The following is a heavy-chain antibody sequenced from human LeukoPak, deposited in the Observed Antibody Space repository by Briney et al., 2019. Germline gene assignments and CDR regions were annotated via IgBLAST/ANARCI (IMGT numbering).Heavy chain of an antibody. CDR2: ISGSGGST. Sequence: PGGSLRLPCAASGFTFSSYAMSWVRQAPGKGLEWVSAISGSGGSTYYADSVKGRFTISRDNSKNTLYLQMNSLRAEDTALYYCAKGSVAEALFDYWGQGTLVTVSS. CDR1: GFTFSSYA. D-gene: IGHD6-19*01. V-gene: IGHV3-23*01. CDR3: AKGSVAEALFDY. J-gene: IGHJ4*02.